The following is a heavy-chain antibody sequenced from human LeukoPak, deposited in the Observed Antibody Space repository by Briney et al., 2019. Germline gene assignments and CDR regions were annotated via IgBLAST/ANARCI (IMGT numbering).Heavy chain of an antibody. J-gene: IGHJ4*02. CDR2: TSSDGNNQ. D-gene: IGHD5-18*01. V-gene: IGHV3-30*04. Sequence: GTSLRLSCAASGFTFSGYSMHWVRQAPGKGLNWVAFTSSDGNNQYYADSVKGRFIISRGNSKNTLYLQVNSLRPEDTAVYYCARAMDTAMRPYFDYWGQGTLVTVSS. CDR1: GFTFSGYS. CDR3: ARAMDTAMRPYFDY.